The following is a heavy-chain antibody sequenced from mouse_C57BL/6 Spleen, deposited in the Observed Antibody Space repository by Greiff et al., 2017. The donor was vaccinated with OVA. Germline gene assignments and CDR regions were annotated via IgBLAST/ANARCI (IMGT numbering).Heavy chain of an antibody. D-gene: IGHD4-1*01. J-gene: IGHJ3*01. V-gene: IGHV1-53*01. CDR2: INPSNGGT. CDR1: GYTFTSYW. CDR3: APQLTGTRVFAY. Sequence: QVQLQQPGTELVKPGASVKLSCKASGYTFTSYWMHWVKQRPGPGLEWIGNINPSNGGTNYNEKFKSKATLTVDKSSRTAYMQLSSLTSEDSAVYYCAPQLTGTRVFAYWGQGTLVTVSA.